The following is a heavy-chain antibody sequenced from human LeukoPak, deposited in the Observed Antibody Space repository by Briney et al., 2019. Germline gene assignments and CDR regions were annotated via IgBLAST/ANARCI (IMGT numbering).Heavy chain of an antibody. D-gene: IGHD6-6*01. V-gene: IGHV3-53*01. CDR2: IYSGGST. CDR3: ARAGSSAVFDY. J-gene: IGHJ4*02. CDR1: AFTVSSNY. Sequence: GGSLRLSCAVSAFTVSSNYMSWVRQAPGKGLEWVSVIYSGGSTYYADSVKGRFTISRDNSKNTLYLQMNSLRAEDTAVYYCARAGSSAVFDYWGQGTLVTVSS.